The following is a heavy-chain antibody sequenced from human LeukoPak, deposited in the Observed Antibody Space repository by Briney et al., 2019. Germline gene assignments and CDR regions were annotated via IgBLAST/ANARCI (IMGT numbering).Heavy chain of an antibody. J-gene: IGHJ4*02. CDR2: ISGSGGST. CDR3: ACRSGSYSYYFDY. D-gene: IGHD3-10*01. CDR1: GFTFSSYG. V-gene: IGHV3-23*01. Sequence: PGGSLRLSCAASGFTFSSYGMSWVRQAPGKGLEWVSTISGSGGSTYYADSVKGRFTISRDNSKNTLYLQMNSLRVEDTAVYYCACRSGSYSYYFDYWGQGNLVTVSS.